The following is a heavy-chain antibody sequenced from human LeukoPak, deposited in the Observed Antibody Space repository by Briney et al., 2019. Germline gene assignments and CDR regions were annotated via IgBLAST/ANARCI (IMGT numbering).Heavy chain of an antibody. CDR1: GGSFSGYY. Sequence: SETLSLTCAVYGGSFSGYYWSWIRQPPGKGLEWIGYIYYSGSTNYNPSLKSRVTISVDTSKNQFSLKLSSVTAADTAVYYCARGVSYGDYFDYWGQGTLVTVSS. J-gene: IGHJ4*02. CDR2: IYYSGST. CDR3: ARGVSYGDYFDY. V-gene: IGHV4-59*01. D-gene: IGHD4-17*01.